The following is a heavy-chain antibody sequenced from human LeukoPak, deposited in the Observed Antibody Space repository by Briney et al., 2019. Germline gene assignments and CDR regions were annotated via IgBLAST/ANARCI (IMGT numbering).Heavy chain of an antibody. CDR1: GFTFDDYA. J-gene: IGHJ4*02. D-gene: IGHD4-17*01. CDR2: ISWNSGSI. CDR3: AKVDSIDYGDYSGYYFDY. Sequence: PGRSLRLSCAASGFTFDDYAMHWVRQAPGKGLEWVSGISWNSGSIGYADSVKGRFTISRDNAKNSLYLQMNSLRAEDTALYYCAKVDSIDYGDYSGYYFDYWGQGTLVTVSS. V-gene: IGHV3-9*01.